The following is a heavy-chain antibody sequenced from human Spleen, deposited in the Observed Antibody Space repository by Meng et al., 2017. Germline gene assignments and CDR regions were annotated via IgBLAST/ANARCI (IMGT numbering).Heavy chain of an antibody. CDR2: IWYDGSNK. CDR3: ASGELPTGALDY. D-gene: IGHD1-14*01. J-gene: IGHJ4*02. Sequence: GESLKISCAASGFTFSSYGMHWVRQAPGKGLEWVAVIWYDGSNKYYADSVKGRFTISRDNSKNTLYLQMNSPRAEDTAVYYCASGELPTGALDYWGQGTLVTVSS. CDR1: GFTFSSYG. V-gene: IGHV3-33*01.